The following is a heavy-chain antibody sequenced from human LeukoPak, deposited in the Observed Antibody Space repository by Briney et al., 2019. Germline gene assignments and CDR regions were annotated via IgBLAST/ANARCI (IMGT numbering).Heavy chain of an antibody. Sequence: GRSLRLSCAASGFTFSSYAMHWVRQAPGKGLEWVAVISYGGSNKYYADSVKGRFTISRDNSKNTLYLQMNSLRAEDTAVYYCARAQLEGPVGVLYYGMDVWGKGTTVTVSS. CDR2: ISYGGSNK. J-gene: IGHJ6*04. CDR3: ARAQLEGPVGVLYYGMDV. CDR1: GFTFSSYA. V-gene: IGHV3-30*04. D-gene: IGHD1-1*01.